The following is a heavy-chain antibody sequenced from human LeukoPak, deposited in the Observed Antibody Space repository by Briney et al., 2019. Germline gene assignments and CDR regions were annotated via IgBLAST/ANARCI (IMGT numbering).Heavy chain of an antibody. V-gene: IGHV1-8*01. CDR3: ARDRGIAARLLLDY. J-gene: IGHJ4*02. Sequence: GASVKVSCKASGYTFTSYDINWVRQATGQGLEWMGWMNPNSGNTGYAQKFQGRVTMTRNTSISTAYMELSSLRSEDTAVYYCARDRGIAARLLLDYWGQGTLVTVSS. D-gene: IGHD6-6*01. CDR2: MNPNSGNT. CDR1: GYTFTSYD.